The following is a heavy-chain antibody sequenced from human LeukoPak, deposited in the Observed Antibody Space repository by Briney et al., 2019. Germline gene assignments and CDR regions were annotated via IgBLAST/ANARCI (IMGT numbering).Heavy chain of an antibody. J-gene: IGHJ4*02. CDR2: IYHSGST. CDR3: ARYAVWGTYRAFDY. CDR1: GYSISSDYY. V-gene: IGHV4-38-2*02. D-gene: IGHD3-16*02. Sequence: SETLSLTCTVSGYSISSDYYWGWIRQPPGKGLEWIGFIYHSGSTYYNPSLKSRVTISVDTSKNQFSLKLSSVTAADTAVYYCARYAVWGTYRAFDYWGQGTLVTVSS.